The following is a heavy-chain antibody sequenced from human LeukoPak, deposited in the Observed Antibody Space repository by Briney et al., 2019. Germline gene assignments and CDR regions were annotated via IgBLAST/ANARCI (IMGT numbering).Heavy chain of an antibody. D-gene: IGHD6-19*01. V-gene: IGHV1-18*01. CDR2: ISAYNGNT. CDR1: GSTFTSYG. CDR3: ARDEVAVAGSDYYGMDV. J-gene: IGHJ6*02. Sequence: ASVTVSCKASGSTFTSYGISWVRQSPGQPLEWMGWISAYNGNTNYAQKLQGRVTMTTDTSTSTAYMELRSLRSDDTAVYYCARDEVAVAGSDYYGMDVWGQGTTVTVSS.